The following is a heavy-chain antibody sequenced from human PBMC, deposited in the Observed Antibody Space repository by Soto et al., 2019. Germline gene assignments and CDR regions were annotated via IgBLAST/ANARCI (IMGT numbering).Heavy chain of an antibody. CDR2: FDPEDGET. CDR3: ATAPGIYAALFDY. CDR1: GYTLTELS. V-gene: IGHV1-24*01. Sequence: GASVKVSCKVSGYTLTELSMHWVRQAPGKGLEWMGGFDPEDGETIYAQKFQGRVTMTEDTSTDTAYMELSSLRSEGTAVYYCATAPGIYAALFDYWGQGTLVTVSS. J-gene: IGHJ4*02. D-gene: IGHD4-17*01.